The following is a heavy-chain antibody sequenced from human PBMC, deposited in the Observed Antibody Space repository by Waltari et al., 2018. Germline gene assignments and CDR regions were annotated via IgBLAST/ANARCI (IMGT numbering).Heavy chain of an antibody. Sequence: EVQLLQSGAEVKKPGTPVNIPCKVSGDTFTDNYIHWIQQAPGKGLQWMGLLDPEDGQAVYAEKFQGRVTMTADTSIHTAYMELTSLTSEDTAFYYCAAALGGGISASRPFHFWGQGTMITVSS. J-gene: IGHJ3*01. CDR2: LDPEDGQA. CDR1: GDTFTDNY. CDR3: AAALGGGISASRPFHF. V-gene: IGHV1-69-2*01. D-gene: IGHD3-10*01.